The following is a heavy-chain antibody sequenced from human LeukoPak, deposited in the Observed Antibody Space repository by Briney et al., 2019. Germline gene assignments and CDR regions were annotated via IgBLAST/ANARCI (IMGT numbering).Heavy chain of an antibody. V-gene: IGHV4-38-2*02. D-gene: IGHD6-13*01. CDR3: ARAYSSSWYYNWFDP. CDR2: IYNSGST. CDR1: SYSISSGYY. J-gene: IGHJ5*02. Sequence: PSETLSLTCTVSSYSISSGYYWGWIRQPPGKGLEWIGSIYNSGSTYYNPSLKSRVTISVDTSKNQFSLKLRSVTAADTAMYYCARAYSSSWYYNWFDPWGQGTLVTVSS.